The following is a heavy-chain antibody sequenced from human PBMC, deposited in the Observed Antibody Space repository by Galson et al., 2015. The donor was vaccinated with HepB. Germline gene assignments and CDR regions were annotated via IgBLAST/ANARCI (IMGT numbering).Heavy chain of an antibody. CDR2: ISSSSSTK. D-gene: IGHD6-25*01. Sequence: SLRLSCAASGFTFSSYSMNWVRQAPGKGLEWVSYISSSSSTKYYADSVKGRFTISRDNAKNSLYLQMNSLRAEDTAVYYCARGSDTALDYSGMDVWGQGTTVTSP. V-gene: IGHV3-48*04. CDR3: ARGSDTALDYSGMDV. J-gene: IGHJ6*02. CDR1: GFTFSSYS.